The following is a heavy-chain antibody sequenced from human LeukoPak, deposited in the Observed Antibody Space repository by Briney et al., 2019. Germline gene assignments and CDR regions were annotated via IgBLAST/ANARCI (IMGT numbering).Heavy chain of an antibody. J-gene: IGHJ4*02. D-gene: IGHD5-18*01. Sequence: PSETLSLTCTVSGGSISSYYWSWIRQPPGKGLEWIGYIYYSGSTNYNPSLKSRVTISVDTSKNQFSLKLSSVTAADTAVYYCARAVGLWPIFFDYWGQGTLVTVSS. CDR3: ARAVGLWPIFFDY. V-gene: IGHV4-59*12. CDR2: IYYSGST. CDR1: GGSISSYY.